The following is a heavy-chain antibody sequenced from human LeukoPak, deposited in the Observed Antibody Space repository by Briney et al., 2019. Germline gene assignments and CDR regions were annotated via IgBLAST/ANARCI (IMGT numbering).Heavy chain of an antibody. CDR3: ARDLTYSGWYYFDC. J-gene: IGHJ4*02. V-gene: IGHV3-30*02. Sequence: AGGSLRLSCAASGFTFSSYGMHWVRQAPGKGLEWVAFITYDGSNKYYAESVKGRLTISRDDSKNTLYVQMNSLRGEDTAVYHCARDLTYSGWYYFDCWGQGTLVTVSS. CDR2: ITYDGSNK. CDR1: GFTFSSYG. D-gene: IGHD6-19*01.